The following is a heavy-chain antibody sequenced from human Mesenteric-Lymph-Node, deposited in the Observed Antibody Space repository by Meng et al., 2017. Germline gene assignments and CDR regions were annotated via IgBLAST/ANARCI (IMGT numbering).Heavy chain of an antibody. Sequence: GQPQQSGPGPVKPPQTPSVTCAISGDSVSGNGVAWNWIRQSPSRGLEWLGRTYYRSKWYNEYAVSVKSRIGINADTAKNQFSLQLNSVTPEDTAVYYCARAADSSLDYWGQGTLVTVSS. V-gene: IGHV6-1*01. J-gene: IGHJ4*02. CDR3: ARAADSSLDY. D-gene: IGHD6-13*01. CDR2: TYYRSKWYN. CDR1: GDSVSGNGVA.